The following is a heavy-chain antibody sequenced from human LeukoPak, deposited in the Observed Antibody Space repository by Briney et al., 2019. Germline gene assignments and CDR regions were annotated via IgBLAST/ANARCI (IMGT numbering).Heavy chain of an antibody. Sequence: GGSLRLSCAASGFTFSTYNMNWVRQAPGKGLEWVSYITSSSNIIYYADSVKGRFTVSRDNARNTLYLQMNSLRAEDTALYYCAKDYPASGRTVYDTPLSDYWGQGTLVTVSS. D-gene: IGHD3-22*01. CDR3: AKDYPASGRTVYDTPLSDY. V-gene: IGHV3-48*01. J-gene: IGHJ4*02. CDR2: ITSSSNII. CDR1: GFTFSTYN.